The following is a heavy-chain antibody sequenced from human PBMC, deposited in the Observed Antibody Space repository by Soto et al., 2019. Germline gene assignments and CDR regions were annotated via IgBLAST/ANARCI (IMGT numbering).Heavy chain of an antibody. J-gene: IGHJ4*02. CDR2: ISASNGNT. CDR1: GYDFSSYG. D-gene: IGHD2-2*01. CDR3: VRDPQRNDY. Sequence: QVQLVQSGAEVKKPGASVKVSCKASGYDFSSYGISWVRQAPGQGLEWMGWISASNGNTDYAQQFQGRVTMTTDTARTTAYMELRSLRSDDTAVNYGVRDPQRNDYWGQGTLVNVSS. V-gene: IGHV1-18*04.